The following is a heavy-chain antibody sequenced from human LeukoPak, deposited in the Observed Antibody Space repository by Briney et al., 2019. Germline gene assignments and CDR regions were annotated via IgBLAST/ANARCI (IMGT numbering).Heavy chain of an antibody. CDR3: ARVRYMDV. Sequence: GGSLRLSCAVSGFILRSFWMNWVRQAPGKGLEWVANIKEDGSEKNYVDSVKGRFTISRDNAKNLLYLQMNSLRAEDTAVYYCARVRYMDVWGKGTTVTVSS. V-gene: IGHV3-7*01. CDR2: IKEDGSEK. CDR1: GFILRSFW. J-gene: IGHJ6*03.